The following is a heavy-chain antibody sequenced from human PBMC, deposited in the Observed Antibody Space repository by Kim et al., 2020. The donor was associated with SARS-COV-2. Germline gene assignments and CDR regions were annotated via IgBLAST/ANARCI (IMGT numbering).Heavy chain of an antibody. CDR1: GGSFSGYY. V-gene: IGHV4-34*01. CDR3: ARTSNSWPFDY. CDR2: INHSGST. Sequence: SETLSLTCAVYGGSFSGYYWSWIRQPPGKGLEWIGEINHSGSTNYNPSLKSRVTISVDTSKNQFSLKLSSVTAADTAVYYCARTSNSWPFDYWGQGTLVTVSS. J-gene: IGHJ4*02. D-gene: IGHD6-13*01.